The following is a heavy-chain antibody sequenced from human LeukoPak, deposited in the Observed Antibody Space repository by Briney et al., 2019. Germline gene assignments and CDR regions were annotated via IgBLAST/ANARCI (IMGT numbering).Heavy chain of an antibody. V-gene: IGHV3-7*01. Sequence: GGSLRLSCVASGFTFSSYWMTWVRQAPGRGLDYMAKVKEDGSEEYYVDSVKDRFTISRDNAKNSLYLQMNSLRGEDTAVYYCARDSGYRSVDYWGQGTLVTVSS. CDR3: ARDSGYRSVDY. CDR1: GFTFSSYW. J-gene: IGHJ4*02. CDR2: VKEDGSEE. D-gene: IGHD5-18*01.